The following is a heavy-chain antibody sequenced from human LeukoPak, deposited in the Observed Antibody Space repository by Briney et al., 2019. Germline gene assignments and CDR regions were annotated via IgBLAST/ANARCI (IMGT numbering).Heavy chain of an antibody. CDR2: IYTSGST. Sequence: SETLSPTCTVSGGSISSGSYYWSWIRQPAGKGLEWIGRIYTSGSTNYNPSLKSRVTISVDTSKNQFSLKLSSVTAADTAVYYCAREDSSNWNWFDPWGQGTLVTVSS. CDR3: AREDSSNWNWFDP. CDR1: GGSISSGSYY. D-gene: IGHD6-13*01. J-gene: IGHJ5*02. V-gene: IGHV4-61*02.